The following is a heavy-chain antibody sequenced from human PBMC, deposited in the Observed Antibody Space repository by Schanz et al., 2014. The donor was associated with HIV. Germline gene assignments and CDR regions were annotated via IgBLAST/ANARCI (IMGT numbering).Heavy chain of an antibody. D-gene: IGHD3-16*02. CDR2: INTEDGDT. J-gene: IGHJ4*02. CDR3: ARNKDYTGATYRFPDS. V-gene: IGHV1-18*01. CDR1: GYTFSHYG. Sequence: QVQLLQSGPEVKRPGASVTVSCKTSGYTFSHYGVSWVRQAPGQGLEWMGWINTEDGDTQYIHKLQGRVSMTRDSSTNTVHMKLRTLRSDDTAIYYFARNKDYTGATYRFPDSWGQGTVVTVSS.